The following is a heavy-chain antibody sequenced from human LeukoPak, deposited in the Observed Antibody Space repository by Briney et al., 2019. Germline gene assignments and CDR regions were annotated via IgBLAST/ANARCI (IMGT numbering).Heavy chain of an antibody. CDR3: ATTYYYGSG. CDR2: ISSSSSTI. CDR1: GFTFSSYS. J-gene: IGHJ4*02. V-gene: IGHV3-48*01. Sequence: GGSLRLSCAASGFTFSSYSMNWVRQAPGKGLEWVSYISSSSSTIYYADSVKGRFTISRDNAKNSLYLQMNSLRAEDTAVYYCATTYYYGSGRGQGTLVTVSS. D-gene: IGHD3-10*01.